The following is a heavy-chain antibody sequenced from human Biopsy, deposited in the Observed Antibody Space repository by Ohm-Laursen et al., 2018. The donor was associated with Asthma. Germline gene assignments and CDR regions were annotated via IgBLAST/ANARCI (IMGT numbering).Heavy chain of an antibody. CDR2: ISYDGSSI. V-gene: IGHV3-30-3*01. J-gene: IGHJ4*02. CDR3: AREGVAGTHIED. Sequence: SLRLSCTASRFTYEMHWVRQAPGKGLEWVAVISYDGSSIYYADSVKGRFTISRDNSKNTLALQMNSLTAEDTAVYYCAREGVAGTHIEDWGQGTLVTVSS. CDR1: RFTYE. D-gene: IGHD6-19*01.